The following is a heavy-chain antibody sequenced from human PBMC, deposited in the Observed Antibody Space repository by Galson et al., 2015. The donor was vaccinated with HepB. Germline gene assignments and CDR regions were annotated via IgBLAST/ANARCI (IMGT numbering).Heavy chain of an antibody. V-gene: IGHV3-7*01. J-gene: IGHJ6*02. CDR1: GLILSNYW. Sequence: SLRLSCAASGLILSNYWMSWVRQAPGKGLEWVANIKRDGSEIYYVDSVKGRFTISRDNAKNSLYLQMNSLRAEDTAVYYCARGHYGLEVWGQGTTVTVSS. CDR3: ARGHYGLEV. CDR2: IKRDGSEI.